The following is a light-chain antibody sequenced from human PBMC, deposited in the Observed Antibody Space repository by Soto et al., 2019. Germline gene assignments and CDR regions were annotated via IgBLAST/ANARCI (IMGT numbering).Light chain of an antibody. V-gene: IGLV1-40*01. J-gene: IGLJ1*01. Sequence: QSALTQPPSVSGAPGQRVTISCTGSSSNIGAGYDVHWYQQLPGTAPKLLIYGNSNRPSGVPDRFSGSKSGTSASLAITGLQAEDEADYYCQSYDSSLSGNDVFGTGTKLTVL. CDR2: GNS. CDR1: SSNIGAGYD. CDR3: QSYDSSLSGNDV.